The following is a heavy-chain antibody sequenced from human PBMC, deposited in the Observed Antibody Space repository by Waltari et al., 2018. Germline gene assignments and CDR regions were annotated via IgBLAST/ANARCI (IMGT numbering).Heavy chain of an antibody. V-gene: IGHV3-23*04. CDR3: AKDSSVAGRRGWFDY. CDR2: ISGSGGST. Sequence: EVQLVESGGGLVQPGGSLRLSCAASGFTFSSHATSWVRQAPGKGLEWVTAISGSGGSTYYADSVKGRFTISRDNSKNTLYLQMNSLRAEDTAVYYCAKDSSVAGRRGWFDYWGQGTLVTVSS. CDR1: GFTFSSHA. D-gene: IGHD6-19*01. J-gene: IGHJ4*02.